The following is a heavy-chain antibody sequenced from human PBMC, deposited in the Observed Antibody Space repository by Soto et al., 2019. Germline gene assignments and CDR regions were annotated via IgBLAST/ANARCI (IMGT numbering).Heavy chain of an antibody. CDR3: SRRVYYHSARFDH. D-gene: IGHD3-10*01. CDR1: GGSISSNDYY. V-gene: IGHV4-39*01. CDR2: IYYSGTT. J-gene: IGHJ4*02. Sequence: SGTLSLTCTVSGGSISSNDYYWGWIRQPPGKGLQWIGSIYYSGTTYYNPSLKSRVTISVDTSKNQFSLKLTSVTAADTAVYYCSRRVYYHSARFDHWGRGTLVTVSS.